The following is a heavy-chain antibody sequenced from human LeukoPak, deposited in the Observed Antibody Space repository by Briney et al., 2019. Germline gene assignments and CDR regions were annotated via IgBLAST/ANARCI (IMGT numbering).Heavy chain of an antibody. CDR3: ATFITMVRGVGY. CDR1: GFTFSSYG. Sequence: GGSLRLSCAASGFTFSSYGMHWVRQAPGKGLEWVAFIRYDGSNKYYADSVKGRFTISRDNSKNTLYLQMNSLRAEDTAVYYCATFITMVRGVGYWGQGTLVTVSS. J-gene: IGHJ4*02. D-gene: IGHD3-10*01. V-gene: IGHV3-30*02. CDR2: IRYDGSNK.